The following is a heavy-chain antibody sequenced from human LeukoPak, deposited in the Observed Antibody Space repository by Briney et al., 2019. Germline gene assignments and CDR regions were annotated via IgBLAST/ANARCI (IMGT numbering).Heavy chain of an antibody. CDR1: GGSISSYY. CDR2: IYYSGST. J-gene: IGHJ5*02. Sequence: SSETLSLTCTVSGGSISSYYWSWIRQPPGKGLEWIGYIYYSGSTNYNPSHKSRVTISVDTSKNQFSLKLSSVTAADTAVYYCARRKRSGDSNYFNWFDPWGQGTLVTVSS. D-gene: IGHD4-11*01. CDR3: ARRKRSGDSNYFNWFDP. V-gene: IGHV4-59*08.